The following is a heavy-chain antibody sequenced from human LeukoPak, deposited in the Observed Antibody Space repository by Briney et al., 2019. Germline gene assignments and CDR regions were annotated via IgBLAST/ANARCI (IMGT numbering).Heavy chain of an antibody. D-gene: IGHD3-9*01. V-gene: IGHV3-53*01. Sequence: GGSLRLSCAASGFTVSSNYMSWVRQAPGKGLEWVSVIYSGGSTYYADSVKGRFTISGDNSKNTLYLQMNSLRAEDTAVYYCARGKRRGRYDILTGSNVIDYWGQGTLVTVSS. CDR2: IYSGGST. CDR1: GFTVSSNY. J-gene: IGHJ4*02. CDR3: ARGKRRGRYDILTGSNVIDY.